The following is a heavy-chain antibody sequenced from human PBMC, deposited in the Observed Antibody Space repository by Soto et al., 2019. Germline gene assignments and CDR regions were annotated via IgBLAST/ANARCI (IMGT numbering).Heavy chain of an antibody. D-gene: IGHD1-26*01. J-gene: IGHJ5*02. CDR1: GFTFSSYS. Sequence: EVQLVESGGGLVKPGGSLRLSCAASGFTFSSYSMNWVRQAPGKGLEWVSSISSSSSYIYYADSVKGRFTISRDNAKNSLYLQMTSLRAEDTAVYYCARDKSPYSGSYYSRFDPWGQGTLVTVSS. V-gene: IGHV3-21*01. CDR3: ARDKSPYSGSYYSRFDP. CDR2: ISSSSSYI.